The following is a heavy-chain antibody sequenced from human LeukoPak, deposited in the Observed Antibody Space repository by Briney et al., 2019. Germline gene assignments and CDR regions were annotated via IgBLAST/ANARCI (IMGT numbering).Heavy chain of an antibody. CDR3: ARGPGYSSTTDAFEI. CDR2: IYYSGST. D-gene: IGHD6-13*01. J-gene: IGHJ3*02. CDR1: GGSISSYY. V-gene: IGHV4-39*07. Sequence: SETLSLTCTVSGGSISSYYWGWIRQPPGKGLEWIGSIYYSGSTYYNPSLKSRVTISVDTSKNQFSLKLSSVTAADTAVYYCARGPGYSSTTDAFEIWGQGTMVTVSS.